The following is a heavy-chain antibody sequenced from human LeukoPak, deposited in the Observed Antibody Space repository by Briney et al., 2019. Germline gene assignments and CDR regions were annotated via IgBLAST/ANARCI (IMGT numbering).Heavy chain of an antibody. CDR3: AKAEGYDILTGLDY. CDR1: GFTFSSYG. CDR2: IGASGGST. J-gene: IGHJ4*02. Sequence: QAGRSLRLSCAASGFTFSSYGMSWVRQAPGKGLEWVSGIGASGGSTYYADSVKGRFTISRDNSKNTLYLQMNSLRTEDTAVYYCAKAEGYDILTGLDYWGQGTLVTVSS. D-gene: IGHD3-9*01. V-gene: IGHV3-23*01.